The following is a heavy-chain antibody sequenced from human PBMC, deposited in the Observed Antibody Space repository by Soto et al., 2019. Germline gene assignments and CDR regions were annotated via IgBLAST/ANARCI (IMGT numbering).Heavy chain of an antibody. CDR3: ARDRVPYCRGGSCQNDAFDI. V-gene: IGHV1-18*01. Sequence: QVQLVQSGAEVKKPGASVKVACKASGYTFTSYGISWVRQAPGQGLEWMGWISAYNGNTNYAQKLQGRVTMTTDTSTSTAYMELRSLRSDDTAVYYCARDRVPYCRGGSCQNDAFDIWRQGTMVTVSS. CDR1: GYTFTSYG. CDR2: ISAYNGNT. J-gene: IGHJ3*02. D-gene: IGHD2-15*01.